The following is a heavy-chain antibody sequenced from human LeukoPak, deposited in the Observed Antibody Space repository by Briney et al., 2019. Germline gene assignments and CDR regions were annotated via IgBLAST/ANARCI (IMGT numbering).Heavy chain of an antibody. Sequence: PGGSLRLSCVASGFTSNTFEMNWVRQAPGKGLEWISYISSRGTSIYYADSVKGRFSISRDNANNSLTLQMNSLRVDDTAVYYCATLRWGSGRYAGDYWGQGILVTVSS. D-gene: IGHD6-19*01. CDR3: ATLRWGSGRYAGDY. CDR1: GFTSNTFE. J-gene: IGHJ4*02. V-gene: IGHV3-48*03. CDR2: ISSRGTSI.